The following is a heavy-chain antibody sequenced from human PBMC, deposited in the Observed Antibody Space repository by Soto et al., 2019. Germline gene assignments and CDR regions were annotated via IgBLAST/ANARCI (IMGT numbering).Heavy chain of an antibody. CDR1: GFTFSSYS. CDR2: ISSSSSYI. CDR3: AREGDDILTGYYYYYGMDV. V-gene: IGHV3-21*01. J-gene: IGHJ6*02. D-gene: IGHD3-9*01. Sequence: EVQLVESGGGLVKPGGSLRLSCAASGFTFSSYSMNWVRQAPGKGLEWVSSISSSSSYIYYADSVKGRVTISRDNAKKSLYLQMNSLRVEDTAVYYCAREGDDILTGYYYYYGMDVWGQGTTVTVSS.